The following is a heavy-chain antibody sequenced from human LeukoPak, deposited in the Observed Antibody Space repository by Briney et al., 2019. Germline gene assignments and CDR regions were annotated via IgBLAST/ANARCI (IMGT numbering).Heavy chain of an antibody. CDR1: GFTFSNAW. V-gene: IGHV3-23*01. D-gene: IGHD6-13*01. CDR3: AKEGFSSTWFHFDY. CDR2: IDDTGGST. J-gene: IGHJ4*02. Sequence: GGSLRLSCAASGFTFSNAWMSWVRQAPGKGLQWVSTIDDTGGSTYYADSVKGRFTISRDNSKNTLYLQMNSLRAEDTAVYYCAKEGFSSTWFHFDYWGLGTLVTVSS.